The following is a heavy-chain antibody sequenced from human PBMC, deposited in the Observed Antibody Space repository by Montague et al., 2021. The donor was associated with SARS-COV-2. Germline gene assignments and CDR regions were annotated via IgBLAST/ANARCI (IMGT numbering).Heavy chain of an antibody. D-gene: IGHD3-3*01. J-gene: IGHJ4*02. CDR3: ARTHAYYDARSGHWLCFDY. CDR2: IDWDDHD. Sequence: PALVKPTQSLTLTCTFSGFSLTTNGMCVSWIRQPPGKALEWLARIDWDDHDYYSTSLTARLTISRDTSKNQVVLTMTNMDPVDTATYYCARTHAYYDARSGHWLCFDYWGQGTLVTVSS. V-gene: IGHV2-70*11. CDR1: GFSLTTNGMC.